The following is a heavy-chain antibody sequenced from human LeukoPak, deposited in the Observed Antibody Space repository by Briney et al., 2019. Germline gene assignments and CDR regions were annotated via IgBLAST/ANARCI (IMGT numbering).Heavy chain of an antibody. D-gene: IGHD3-10*01. CDR1: GFRFSTYG. CDR2: VWFDGSNS. V-gene: IGHV3-33*01. J-gene: IGHJ4*02. Sequence: GTSLRLSCAGSGFRFSTYGMHWVRQAPAKGLEGLGYVWFDGSNSDYVDPVKGRFTISRDNSKNTVFLQMNSLRAEDTAVYHCARFAGSDYTGSFDLWGQGTPVTVSS. CDR3: ARFAGSDYTGSFDL.